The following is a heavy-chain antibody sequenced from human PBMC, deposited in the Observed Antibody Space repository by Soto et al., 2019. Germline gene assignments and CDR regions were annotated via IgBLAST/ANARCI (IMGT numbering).Heavy chain of an antibody. CDR1: GGSFSGYY. Sequence: QVQLQQWGAGLLKPSETLSLTCPVYGGSFSGYYWTWIRKPPGTGLEWIGEINHSGSTNYNPSLKSRVTISVDTSKNQFSLKLTSVTAADTAVYYCARDKITGLFDYWGQGTLVTVSS. CDR2: INHSGST. J-gene: IGHJ4*02. V-gene: IGHV4-34*01. CDR3: ARDKITGLFDY. D-gene: IGHD2-8*02.